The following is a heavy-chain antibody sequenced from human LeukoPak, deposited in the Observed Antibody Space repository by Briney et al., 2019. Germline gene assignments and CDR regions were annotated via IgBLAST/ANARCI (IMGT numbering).Heavy chain of an antibody. D-gene: IGHD3-10*01. Sequence: SGGSLRLSCAASGFTFSSYAMSWVRQAPGKGLEWVSAISGSGSSTYYADSVKGRFTISRDNSKNTLYPQMNSLRAEDTAVYYCARDGPSFGELLFYFDYWGQGTLVTVSS. CDR3: ARDGPSFGELLFYFDY. J-gene: IGHJ4*02. CDR2: ISGSGSST. V-gene: IGHV3-23*01. CDR1: GFTFSSYA.